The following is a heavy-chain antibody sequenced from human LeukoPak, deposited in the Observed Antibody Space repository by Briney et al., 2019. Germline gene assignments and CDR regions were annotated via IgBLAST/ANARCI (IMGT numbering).Heavy chain of an antibody. CDR3: ARDLGPIVGATDWFDP. V-gene: IGHV1-69*05. CDR1: GGTFSSYA. D-gene: IGHD1-26*01. CDR2: IIPIFGTA. Sequence: ASVKVSCKASGGTFSSYAISWVRQAPGQGLEWMGGIIPIFGTANYAQKFQGRGTITTDESTSTAYMELSSLRSEDTAVYYCARDLGPIVGATDWFDPWGQGTLVTVSS. J-gene: IGHJ5*02.